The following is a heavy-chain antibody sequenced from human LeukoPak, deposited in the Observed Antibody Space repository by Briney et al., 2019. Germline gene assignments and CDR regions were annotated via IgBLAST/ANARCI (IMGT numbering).Heavy chain of an antibody. J-gene: IGHJ3*02. V-gene: IGHV4-59*01. CDR2: IYYSGST. CDR1: GFTFSSYS. Sequence: PGGSLRLSCAASGFTFSSYSMNWVRQAPGKGLEWIGYIYYSGSTNYNPSLKSRVTISVDTSKNQFSLKLSSVTAADTAVYYCARAYYYDSSGYYYSVRDAFDIWGQGTMVTVSS. CDR3: ARAYYYDSSGYYYSVRDAFDI. D-gene: IGHD3-22*01.